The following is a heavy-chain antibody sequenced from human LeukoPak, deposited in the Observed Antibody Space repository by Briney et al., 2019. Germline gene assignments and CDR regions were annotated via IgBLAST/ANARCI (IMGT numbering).Heavy chain of an antibody. J-gene: IGHJ4*02. CDR2: IRYDGNNK. CDR3: AKDQYYYDTSGYPIY. CDR1: EFTFSSFG. Sequence: GASLRLSCAASEFTFSSFGMHWVRQAPRKRLEWVAFIRYDGNNKYYADSVRGRFTISRDNSKNTLYLEMNSLRAEDTAVYYCAKDQYYYDTSGYPIYWGQGTLVTASS. D-gene: IGHD3-22*01. V-gene: IGHV3-30*02.